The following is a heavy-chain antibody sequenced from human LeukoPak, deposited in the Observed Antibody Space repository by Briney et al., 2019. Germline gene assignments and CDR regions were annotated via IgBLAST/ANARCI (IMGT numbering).Heavy chain of an antibody. CDR3: ARGPYSYDSSGAFDI. V-gene: IGHV4-59*10. Sequence: SETLSLTCAVYGGSSSDYYWSWIRQPAGHGLEWIGRISSSGSTYYNPSLKSRVTISVDTSKNQFSLKLSSVTAADTAVYFCARGPYSYDSSGAFDIWGQGTMVTVSS. J-gene: IGHJ3*02. D-gene: IGHD3-22*01. CDR1: GGSSSDYY. CDR2: ISSSGST.